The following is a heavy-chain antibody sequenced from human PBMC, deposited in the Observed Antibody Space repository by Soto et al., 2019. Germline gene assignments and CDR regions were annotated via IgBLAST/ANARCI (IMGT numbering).Heavy chain of an antibody. CDR1: GCTFTSYT. D-gene: IGHD6-13*01. CDR3: ARARVYATGPLDF. V-gene: IGHV3-21*06. J-gene: IGHJ4*02. CDR2: ISSSSDYI. Sequence: GGSLRLSCAAAGCTFTSYTINWVRQAPGKGLEWVSSISSSSDYIYYADSMKGRVTISRDNAKDSLFLDMNSLTGEDTAVYYCARARVYATGPLDFWGQGTLVTVSS.